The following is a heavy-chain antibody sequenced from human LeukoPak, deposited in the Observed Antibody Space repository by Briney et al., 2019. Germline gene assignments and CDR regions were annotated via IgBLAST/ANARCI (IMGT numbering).Heavy chain of an antibody. J-gene: IGHJ4*02. CDR3: ARDSKLWSGFSFDY. D-gene: IGHD3-3*01. V-gene: IGHV3-74*01. Sequence: SGGSLRLSCAASGFTFSTYWMSWVRQVPGKGLVWVSRINTDGSSTSSADFVKGRFTISRDNAKNTLYLQMNSLRAEDMAVYYCARDSKLWSGFSFDYWGQGILVTVSS. CDR2: INTDGSST. CDR1: GFTFSTYW.